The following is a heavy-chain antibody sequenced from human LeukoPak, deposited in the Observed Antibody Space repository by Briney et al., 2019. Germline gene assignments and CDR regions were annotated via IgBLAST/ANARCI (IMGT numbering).Heavy chain of an antibody. CDR1: GGSISTYY. J-gene: IGHJ4*02. CDR3: ARSIIGTRSKFDY. V-gene: IGHV4-59*08. D-gene: IGHD1/OR15-1a*01. Sequence: SETLSLTCTVSGGSISTYYWSWIRQPPGKGLEWIGYISYSGSTNYNLSLKSRVTISLDTSKNQFALKLSSVTAADTAVYYCARSIIGTRSKFDYWGQGTLVTVSS. CDR2: ISYSGST.